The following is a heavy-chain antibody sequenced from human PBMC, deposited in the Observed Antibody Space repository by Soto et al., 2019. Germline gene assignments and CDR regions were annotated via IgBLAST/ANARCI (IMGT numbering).Heavy chain of an antibody. CDR2: IDPSDSYT. J-gene: IGHJ4*02. CDR3: ARHQDIVVVEPGDY. CDR1: GSSFTSYL. V-gene: IGHV5-10-1*01. D-gene: IGHD2-2*01. Sequence: GESLLMSGKVSGSSFTSYLISWVRQMPGKGLEWMGRIDPSDSYTNYSPSFQGHVTISAYKSISTAYLQWSSLKASDTAMYYCARHQDIVVVEPGDYWGQGTLVTGSS.